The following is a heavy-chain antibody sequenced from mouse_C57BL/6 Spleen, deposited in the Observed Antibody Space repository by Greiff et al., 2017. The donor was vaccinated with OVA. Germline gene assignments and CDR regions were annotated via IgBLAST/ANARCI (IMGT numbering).Heavy chain of an antibody. CDR2: IDPETGGT. CDR3: THSNYHY. Sequence: QVQLQQSGAELVRPGASVTLSCKASGYTFTDYEMHWVKQTPVHGLEWIGAIDPETGGTAYNQKFKGKAILTADKSSSTAYMELRSLTAEDSAVYYCTHSNYHYWGQGTTLTVSS. D-gene: IGHD2-5*01. V-gene: IGHV1-15*01. J-gene: IGHJ2*01. CDR1: GYTFTDYE.